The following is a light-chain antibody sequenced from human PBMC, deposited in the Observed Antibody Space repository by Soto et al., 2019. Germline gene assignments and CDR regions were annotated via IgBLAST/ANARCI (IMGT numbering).Light chain of an antibody. Sequence: QSVLTQPPSASGTPGQRVIISCSGSGSSIGTNTVNWYRQLPGTAPKLLIYGNNQRPSGVPDRFSGSKSGTSASLAISGLQSADEADYYCAAWDGSLNNVLFGGGTKLTVL. V-gene: IGLV1-44*01. CDR1: GSSIGTNT. CDR3: AAWDGSLNNVL. J-gene: IGLJ2*01. CDR2: GNN.